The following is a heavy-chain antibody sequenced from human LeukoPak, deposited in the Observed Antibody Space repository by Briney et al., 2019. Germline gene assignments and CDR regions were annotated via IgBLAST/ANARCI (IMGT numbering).Heavy chain of an antibody. V-gene: IGHV3-30*02. CDR3: AKVDELYYYYMDV. CDR2: IRYDGSNQ. Sequence: GGSLRLSCAASGFTFSSSGMHWVRQAPGKGLEWVAFIRYDGSNQYYADSVKGRFTISRDNSKNTLYLQMNSLRAEDTAVYYCAKVDELYYYYMDVWGKGTTVTVSS. J-gene: IGHJ6*03. CDR1: GFTFSSSG. D-gene: IGHD1-7*01.